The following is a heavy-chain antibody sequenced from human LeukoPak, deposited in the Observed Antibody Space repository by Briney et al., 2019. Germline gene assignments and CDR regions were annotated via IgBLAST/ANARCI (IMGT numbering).Heavy chain of an antibody. J-gene: IGHJ6*02. CDR2: IYYSGTT. CDR1: VAPFSSYY. D-gene: IGHD2-2*02. V-gene: IGHV4-59*01. CDR3: AKRLGYCSSTSCYIPHYYYGMDV. Sequence: SETLSLTCTVSVAPFSSYYGSWIRHPPGKGLEWIGYIYYSGTTNYNPSLKSRVTISVDTSMNQFSLKLSSVTAADTAVYYCAKRLGYCSSTSCYIPHYYYGMDVWGQGTTVTVSS.